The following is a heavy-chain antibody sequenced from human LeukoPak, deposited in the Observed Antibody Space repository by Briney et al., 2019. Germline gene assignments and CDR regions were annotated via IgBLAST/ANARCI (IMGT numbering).Heavy chain of an antibody. J-gene: IGHJ4*02. V-gene: IGHV3-66*01. CDR2: IFKSGTT. CDR3: ARTMGATVFDY. D-gene: IGHD1-26*01. Sequence: PGGSLRLSCAASGFTVSSNYMSWVRQAPGKGLEWVSAIFKSGTTYYADSVKDRFTISRDNSKNTLYLQMNSLRAEDTAVYYCARTMGATVFDYWGQGTLVTVSS. CDR1: GFTVSSNY.